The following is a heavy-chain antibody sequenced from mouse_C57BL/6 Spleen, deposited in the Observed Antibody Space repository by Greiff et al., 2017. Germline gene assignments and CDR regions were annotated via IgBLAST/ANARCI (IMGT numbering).Heavy chain of an antibody. CDR2: ISSGSSTI. J-gene: IGHJ3*01. Sequence: EVMLVESGGGLVKPGGSLKFSCAASGFTFSDYGMHWVRQAPEKGLEWVAYISSGSSTIYYAATVKGRFTFSRDNAKNTLFLQMTDVGAEDTAMYYSEKQRKLGRWFAYWGQGTLVTVSA. CDR1: GFTFSDYG. CDR3: EKQRKLGRWFAY. D-gene: IGHD4-1*01. V-gene: IGHV5-17*01.